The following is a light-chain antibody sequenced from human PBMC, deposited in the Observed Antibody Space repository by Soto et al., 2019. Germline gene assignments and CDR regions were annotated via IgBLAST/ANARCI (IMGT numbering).Light chain of an antibody. V-gene: IGKV1-39*01. J-gene: IGKJ4*01. CDR1: QSIISY. Sequence: DIQMTQSPSTLSASLGDRVTITCRASQSIISYLNWYQQKPGKAPKLLIYAASSLQSGVPSRFSGSGSGTDFTLTISSLQPEDFATYYCQQSCSIPLTFGGGTKVDI. CDR2: AAS. CDR3: QQSCSIPLT.